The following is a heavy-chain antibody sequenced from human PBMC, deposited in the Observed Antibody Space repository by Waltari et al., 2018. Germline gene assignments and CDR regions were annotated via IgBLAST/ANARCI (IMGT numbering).Heavy chain of an antibody. Sequence: EVQLLESGGGLVQPGGSLRLSCAASGFTFSSYAMSWVRQAPGKGLEWVSVIYSGGSTYYADSVKGRFTIPRDNSKNTLYLQMNSLRADDTAVYYCAKDRGGPTDYWGQGTLVTVSS. CDR1: GFTFSSYA. J-gene: IGHJ4*02. V-gene: IGHV3-23*03. CDR3: AKDRGGPTDY. D-gene: IGHD3-16*01. CDR2: IYSGGST.